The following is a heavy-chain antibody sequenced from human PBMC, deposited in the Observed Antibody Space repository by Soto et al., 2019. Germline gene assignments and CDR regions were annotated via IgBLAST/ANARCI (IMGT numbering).Heavy chain of an antibody. CDR1: GGSISSGGYY. D-gene: IGHD3-3*01. CDR3: ARGQELRFLEWLVSEVWFDP. J-gene: IGHJ5*02. CDR2: IYYSGST. V-gene: IGHV4-31*03. Sequence: SETLSLTCTVSGGSISSGGYYWSWIRQHPGKGLEWIGYIYYSGSTYYNPSLKSRVTISVDTSKNQFSLKLSSVTAADTAVYYCARGQELRFLEWLVSEVWFDPWGQGTLVTVSS.